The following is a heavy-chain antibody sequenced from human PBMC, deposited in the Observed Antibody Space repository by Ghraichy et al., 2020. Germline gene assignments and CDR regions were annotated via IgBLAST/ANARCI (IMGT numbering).Heavy chain of an antibody. J-gene: IGHJ5*02. CDR2: IYTTGGT. Sequence: SETLSLTCTVSGGYMSDDYWSWIRQPAGKGLEWLGHIYTTGGTDYNPSLKSRVTISIDKSKNQFSLRLSSVTVADTAVYYCARDHDRAWGQGTLVTVSS. CDR1: GGYMSDDY. CDR3: ARDHDRA. V-gene: IGHV4-4*07.